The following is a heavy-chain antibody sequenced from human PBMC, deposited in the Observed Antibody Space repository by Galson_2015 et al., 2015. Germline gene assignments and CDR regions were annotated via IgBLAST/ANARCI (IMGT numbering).Heavy chain of an antibody. CDR3: ARHFDGNTGAVY. Sequence: SLRLSCAASGSTLTNYAMHWVRQAPGKGLEWVAFIWYDGSNKYYADSVKGRFTISRDNSKNTLYLRMNSLRAEDTAVYYCARHFDGNTGAVYWGQGTLVTVSS. V-gene: IGHV3-30*04. CDR1: GSTLTNYA. CDR2: IWYDGSNK. D-gene: IGHD2/OR15-2a*01. J-gene: IGHJ4*02.